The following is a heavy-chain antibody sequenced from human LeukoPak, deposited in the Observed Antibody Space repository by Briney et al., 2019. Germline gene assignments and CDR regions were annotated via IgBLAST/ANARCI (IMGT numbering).Heavy chain of an antibody. CDR3: AKDEPQLSV. J-gene: IGHJ4*02. D-gene: IGHD1-1*01. CDR1: EFTFSTYS. V-gene: IGHV3-23*01. Sequence: GGSLRLSCAASEFTFSTYSMKWVRQAPGKGLEWVSAISGGGTSAYSADSVKGRFTISRDNSKNTLYLQMNSLRADDTAVYYCAKDEPQLSVWGQGTLVTVSS. CDR2: ISGGGTSA.